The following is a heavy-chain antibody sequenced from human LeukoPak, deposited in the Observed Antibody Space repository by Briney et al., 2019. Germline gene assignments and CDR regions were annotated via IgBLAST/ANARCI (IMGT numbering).Heavy chain of an antibody. J-gene: IGHJ4*02. CDR2: ISGSGGTV. D-gene: IGHD3-3*01. CDR1: DFTFSSYE. Sequence: GGSLRLSCAASDFTFSSYEMNWVRQAPGKGLEWVSFISGSGGTVYYADSVKGRFTISRDNAKNSLYLQMNSLRAGDTAVHYCARDSSPIDFWSGYAYWGQGTLVNVSS. V-gene: IGHV3-48*03. CDR3: ARDSSPIDFWSGYAY.